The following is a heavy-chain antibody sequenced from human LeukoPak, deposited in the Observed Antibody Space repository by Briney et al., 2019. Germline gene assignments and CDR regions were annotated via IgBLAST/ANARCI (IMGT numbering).Heavy chain of an antibody. D-gene: IGHD3-22*01. J-gene: IGHJ4*02. CDR3: ARPYYYDSSEYYFDY. CDR1: GGTFSSYA. V-gene: IGHV1-46*01. Sequence: GASVKVSCKASGGTFSSYAISWVRQAPGQGLEWMGIINLSGGSTSYAQKFQGRVTMTRDMSTSTVYMELSSLRSEDTAVYYCARPYYYDSSEYYFDYWGQGTLVTVSS. CDR2: INLSGGST.